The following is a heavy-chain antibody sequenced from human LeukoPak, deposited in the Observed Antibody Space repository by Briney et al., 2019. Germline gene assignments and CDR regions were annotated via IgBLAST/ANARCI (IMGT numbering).Heavy chain of an antibody. CDR3: ARGLTAISFIDY. V-gene: IGHV3-23*01. CDR2: ISGSGGTS. D-gene: IGHD2-21*02. Sequence: PGGSLRLSCAASGFTFTVYAMVWVSQAPGKGLEWVSVISGSGGTSYYADSVKGRFTISRDNSKNTLDLQMNSLRAEDTALYYCARGLTAISFIDYWGQGTLVTVSS. J-gene: IGHJ4*02. CDR1: GFTFTVYA.